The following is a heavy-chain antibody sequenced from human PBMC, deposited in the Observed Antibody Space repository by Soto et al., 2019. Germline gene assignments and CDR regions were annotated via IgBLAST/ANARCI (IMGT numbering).Heavy chain of an antibody. J-gene: IGHJ4*02. CDR3: ARTVIRQLWSLFEY. Sequence: PSETKRLTYAVSGGTISSRGDSWSWIRQPPGKGLEWIGYIYHSGSTYYNPSLKSRVTISVDRSKNQFSLKLSSVTAADTAVYYCARTVIRQLWSLFEYWGQGTLVTVSS. CDR1: GGTISSRGDS. V-gene: IGHV4-30-2*01. D-gene: IGHD5-18*01. CDR2: IYHSGST.